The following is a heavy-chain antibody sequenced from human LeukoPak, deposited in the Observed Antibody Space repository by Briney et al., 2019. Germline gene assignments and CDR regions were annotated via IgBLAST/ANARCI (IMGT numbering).Heavy chain of an antibody. J-gene: IGHJ3*02. CDR1: GGSISSSSYY. Sequence: PSETLSLTCTVSGGSISSSSYYWGWIRQPPGKGLEWIGSIYYSGSTYYNPSLKSRVTISVDTSKNHFSLKLSSVTAADTAVYYCARLQWELFRGEAFDIWGQGTMVTVSS. CDR3: ARLQWELFRGEAFDI. CDR2: IYYSGST. V-gene: IGHV4-39*02. D-gene: IGHD1-26*01.